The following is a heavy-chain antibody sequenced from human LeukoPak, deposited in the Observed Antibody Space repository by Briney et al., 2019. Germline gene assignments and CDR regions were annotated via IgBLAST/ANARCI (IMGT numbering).Heavy chain of an antibody. Sequence: GGSLRLSCAASGFPFSPNYMSWVRQAPGKGLEWVSVINTGGSAFYADSVKGRFTISRDNSNNILYLQMNSLRAEDTAVYYCARVRRQVGSRWFDSWGQGILVTVSS. CDR1: GFPFSPNY. D-gene: IGHD1-26*01. J-gene: IGHJ5*01. CDR2: INTGGSA. V-gene: IGHV3-53*01. CDR3: ARVRRQVGSRWFDS.